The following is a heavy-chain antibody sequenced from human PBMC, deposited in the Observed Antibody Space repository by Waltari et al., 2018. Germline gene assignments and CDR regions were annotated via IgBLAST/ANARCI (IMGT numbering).Heavy chain of an antibody. Sequence: QMQLQESGPGLVKPSETLSLTCAVSGGPICSNSYFWGWMRQPPGKGLEWIGSVHNTESTHYDPSLKSRVTISGDTSKNRFSLNLTSVTAADTAVYYCARHASSGSIDHWGQGVLVTVSS. CDR3: ARHASSGSIDH. CDR2: VHNTEST. CDR1: GGPICSNSYF. J-gene: IGHJ4*02. V-gene: IGHV4-39*01. D-gene: IGHD3-22*01.